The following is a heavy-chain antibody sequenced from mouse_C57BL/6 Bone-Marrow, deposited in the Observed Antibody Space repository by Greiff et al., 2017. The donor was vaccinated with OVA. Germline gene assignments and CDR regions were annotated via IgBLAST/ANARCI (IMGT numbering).Heavy chain of an antibody. CDR1: GYTFTSYW. D-gene: IGHD1-1*01. CDR3: AREEFLDYGSSYPLYWYFDV. Sequence: VQLQQPGAELVKPGASVKMSCKASGYTFTSYWITWVKQRPGQGLEWIGDIYPGSGSTNYNEKFKSKATLTVDTSSSTAYMQLSSLTSEDTAVYYCAREEFLDYGSSYPLYWYFDVWGTGTTVTVSS. J-gene: IGHJ1*03. CDR2: IYPGSGST. V-gene: IGHV1-55*01.